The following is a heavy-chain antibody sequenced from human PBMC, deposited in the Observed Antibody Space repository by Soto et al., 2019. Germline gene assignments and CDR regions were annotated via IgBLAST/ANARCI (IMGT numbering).Heavy chain of an antibody. CDR3: ARASDPRGELVAVFDY. CDR2: IYYSGST. Sequence: SETLSLTCTVSGGSISSYSWSWIRQPPGKGLEWIGYIYYSGSTNYNPSLKSRVTISVDTSKNQFSLKLSSVTAADTAVYYCARASDPRGELVAVFDYWGQGTLVTVSS. D-gene: IGHD6-6*01. V-gene: IGHV4-59*01. CDR1: GGSISSYS. J-gene: IGHJ4*02.